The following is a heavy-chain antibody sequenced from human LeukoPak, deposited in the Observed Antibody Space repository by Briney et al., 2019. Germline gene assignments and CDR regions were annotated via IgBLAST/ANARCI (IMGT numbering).Heavy chain of an antibody. V-gene: IGHV3-13*01. Sequence: EGSLRLSCAASGFTFSSYDMHWVRQAPGKGLEWVSAIGTAGDTYYPGSVKGRFTISRENAKNSLYLQMNSLRAEDTAVYYCARESGGSYGYSGAFDIWGQGTMVTVSS. J-gene: IGHJ3*02. CDR3: ARESGGSYGYSGAFDI. D-gene: IGHD5-18*01. CDR2: IGTAGDT. CDR1: GFTFSSYD.